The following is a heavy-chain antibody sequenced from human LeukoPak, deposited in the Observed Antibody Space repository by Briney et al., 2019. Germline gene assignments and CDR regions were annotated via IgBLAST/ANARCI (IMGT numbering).Heavy chain of an antibody. D-gene: IGHD2-15*01. CDR2: INHSGST. J-gene: IGHJ3*02. V-gene: IGHV4-34*01. CDR3: AGVMRYCSGGSCYSYNAFDI. CDR1: GGSFSGYY. Sequence: SETLSLTCAVYGGSFSGYYWSWIRQPPGKGLEWIGEINHSGSTNYNPSLKSRVTMSVDTSKNQFSLKLSSVTAADTAVYYCAGVMRYCSGGSCYSYNAFDIWGQGTMVTVSS.